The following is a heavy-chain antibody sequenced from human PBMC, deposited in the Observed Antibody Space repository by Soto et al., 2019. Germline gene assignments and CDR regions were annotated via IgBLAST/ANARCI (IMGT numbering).Heavy chain of an antibody. D-gene: IGHD1-7*01. V-gene: IGHV3-23*01. J-gene: IGHJ4*02. Sequence: GGSLRLSCAASGFTFSSYAMSWVRQAPGKGLEWVSAISGSGGSTYYADSVKGRFTISRDNSKNTLYLQMNSLRAEDTAVYYCARDVTELRAAFDYWGQGTLVTVSS. CDR2: ISGSGGST. CDR3: ARDVTELRAAFDY. CDR1: GFTFSSYA.